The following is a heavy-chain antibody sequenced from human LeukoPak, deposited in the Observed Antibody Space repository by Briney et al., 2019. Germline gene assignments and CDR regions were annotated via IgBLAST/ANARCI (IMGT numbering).Heavy chain of an antibody. CDR2: ISAYNGNT. CDR3: ARDPYYYDSSGYGFDP. J-gene: IGHJ5*02. Sequence: ASVKVSCKASGYTFTSYAMNWVRQAPGQGLEWMGWISAYNGNTNYAQKLQGRVTMTTDTSTSTAYMELRSLRSDDTAVYYCARDPYYYDSSGYGFDPWGQGTLVTVSS. V-gene: IGHV1-18*01. D-gene: IGHD3-22*01. CDR1: GYTFTSYA.